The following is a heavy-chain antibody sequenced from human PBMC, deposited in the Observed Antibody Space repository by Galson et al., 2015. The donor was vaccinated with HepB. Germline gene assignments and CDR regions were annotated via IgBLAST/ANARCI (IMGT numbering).Heavy chain of an antibody. CDR3: AKGDKDFGYCSSTSCYAGDWFDP. J-gene: IGHJ5*02. CDR1: GFTFSSYA. Sequence: SLRLSCAASGFTFSSYAMSWVRQAPGKGLEWVSAISGSGGSTYYADSVKGRFTISRDNSKNTLYLQMNSLRAEDTAVYYCAKGDKDFGYCSSTSCYAGDWFDPWGQGTLVTVSS. V-gene: IGHV3-23*01. D-gene: IGHD2-2*01. CDR2: ISGSGGST.